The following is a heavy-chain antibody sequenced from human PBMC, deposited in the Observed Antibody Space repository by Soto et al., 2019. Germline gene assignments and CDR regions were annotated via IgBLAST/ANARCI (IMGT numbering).Heavy chain of an antibody. V-gene: IGHV1-69*06. Sequence: SVKVSCKASGGTFSSCAISWVRQAPGQGLEWMGGIIPIFGTANYAQRFQGRVTIAADKSTSTAYMELSSLRSEDTAVYYCASLPDYGGRPYFDYWGQGTLVTVSS. CDR3: ASLPDYGGRPYFDY. CDR2: IIPIFGTA. CDR1: GGTFSSCA. D-gene: IGHD4-17*01. J-gene: IGHJ4*02.